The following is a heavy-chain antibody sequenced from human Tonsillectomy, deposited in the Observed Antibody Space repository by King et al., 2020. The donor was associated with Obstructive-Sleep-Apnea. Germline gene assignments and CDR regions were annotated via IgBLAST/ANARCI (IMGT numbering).Heavy chain of an antibody. CDR2: IYYSEST. Sequence: LQLQESGPGLVKPSETLSLTCTVSGGSISSSSYYWGWIRQPPGKGLEWIGRIYYSESTYYNPSLKSRVTISLDTSKNQFSLKLSSVTAADTAVYYCVREWKFQERASGLDYWGQGTLVTVSS. D-gene: IGHD3-22*01. CDR3: VREWKFQERASGLDY. CDR1: GGSISSSSYY. V-gene: IGHV4-39*07. J-gene: IGHJ4*02.